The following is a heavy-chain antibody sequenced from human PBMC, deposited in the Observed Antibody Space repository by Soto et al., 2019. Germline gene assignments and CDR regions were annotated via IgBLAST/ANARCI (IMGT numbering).Heavy chain of an antibody. CDR2: ISAYNGNT. CDR1: GYKFISNS. CDR3: ARGAFCGGAPGCRDMDV. V-gene: IGHV1-18*01. Sequence: QIQLVQSGGEVKKPGASVKVSCKSSGYKFISNSITWVRQAPGQGLEWMGRISAYNGNTNYAQKLQGRVTMTTDTSTNTAYMELRSLRSDDTAVYYCARGAFCGGAPGCRDMDVWGQGTTVTVSS. J-gene: IGHJ6*02. D-gene: IGHD2-21*01.